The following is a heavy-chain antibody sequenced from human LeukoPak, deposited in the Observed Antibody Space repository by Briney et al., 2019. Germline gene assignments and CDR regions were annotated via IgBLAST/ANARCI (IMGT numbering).Heavy chain of an antibody. CDR1: GFTFSSYG. V-gene: IGHV3-30*02. CDR2: IRYDGSNK. D-gene: IGHD3-22*01. J-gene: IGHJ1*01. Sequence: SGGSLRLSCAASGFTFSSYGMHWVRQAPGKGLEWVAFIRYDGSNKYYADSVKGRFTISRDNSKNTLYLKMNRLRAEDTAVYYRSTTRFYFDWSGYPENFQHWGPGTLVTVSS. CDR3: STTRFYFDWSGYPENFQH.